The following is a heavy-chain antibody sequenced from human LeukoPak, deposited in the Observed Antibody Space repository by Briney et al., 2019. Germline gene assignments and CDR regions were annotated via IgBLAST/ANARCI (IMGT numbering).Heavy chain of an antibody. Sequence: SETLSLTCAVYGGSFSGYYWSWIRQPPGKGLEWIGYIYYSGSTYYNPSLKSRVTISVDTSKNQFSLKLSSVTAADTAVYYCARGNPDAYDSSGYYFDYWGQGTLVTVSS. V-gene: IGHV4-34*09. CDR1: GGSFSGYY. J-gene: IGHJ4*02. CDR3: ARGNPDAYDSSGYYFDY. D-gene: IGHD3-22*01. CDR2: IYYSGST.